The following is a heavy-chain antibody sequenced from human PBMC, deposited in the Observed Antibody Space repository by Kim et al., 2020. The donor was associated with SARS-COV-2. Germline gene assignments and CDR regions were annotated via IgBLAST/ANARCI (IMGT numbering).Heavy chain of an antibody. V-gene: IGHV1-18*01. Sequence: ASVKVSCKASGYTFTSYGISWVRQAPGQGLEWMGWISAYNGNTNYAQKLQGRVTMTTDTSTSTAYMELRSLRSDDTAVYYCARGPYYYDSSGYMDVWGQGTTVTVSS. D-gene: IGHD3-22*01. CDR2: ISAYNGNT. CDR1: GYTFTSYG. CDR3: ARGPYYYDSSGYMDV. J-gene: IGHJ6*02.